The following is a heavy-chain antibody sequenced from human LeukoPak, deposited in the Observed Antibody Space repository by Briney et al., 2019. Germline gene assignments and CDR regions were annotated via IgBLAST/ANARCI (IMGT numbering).Heavy chain of an antibody. Sequence: ASVKVSCKASGYTFTGYYVHWVRQAPGQGLEWMGWINPNSGGTNYAQKFQGRVTMTRDTSISTAYMELSRLRSDDTAVYYCARDNTKTVAAVDFDYWGQGTLVTVSS. J-gene: IGHJ4*02. CDR2: INPNSGGT. V-gene: IGHV1-2*02. CDR3: ARDNTKTVAAVDFDY. D-gene: IGHD6-19*01. CDR1: GYTFTGYY.